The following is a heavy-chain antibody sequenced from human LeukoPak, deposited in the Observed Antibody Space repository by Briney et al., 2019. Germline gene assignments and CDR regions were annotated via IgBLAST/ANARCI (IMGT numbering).Heavy chain of an antibody. D-gene: IGHD2-2*01. V-gene: IGHV4-4*07. J-gene: IGHJ6*02. CDR3: ARGDCSSTSCSSFYGMDI. CDR2: IYTSGST. CDR1: DGSISSYY. Sequence: KTSETLSLTCSVSDGSISSYYWSWIRQPAGRGLEWIGRIYTSGSTNYNPSLKSRVTMSVDTSKNQFSLKLSSVTAADTAVYYCARGDCSSTSCSSFYGMDIWGQGTTATVSS.